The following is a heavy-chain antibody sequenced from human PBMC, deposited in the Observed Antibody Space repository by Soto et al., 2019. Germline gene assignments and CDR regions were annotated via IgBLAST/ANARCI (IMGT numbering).Heavy chain of an antibody. Sequence: EVQLLESGGGLVQPGGSLRLSCAASGFTFNNYAMSWVRQAPGKGLEWVSAIRGSGSNTYYADSVKGRFTISRDNSKNTLYLQMNSLRAEDTAEYYCAKEHEYSHGLGYWGQGTLVTVSS. V-gene: IGHV3-23*01. CDR1: GFTFNNYA. J-gene: IGHJ4*02. CDR2: IRGSGSNT. D-gene: IGHD5-18*01. CDR3: AKEHEYSHGLGY.